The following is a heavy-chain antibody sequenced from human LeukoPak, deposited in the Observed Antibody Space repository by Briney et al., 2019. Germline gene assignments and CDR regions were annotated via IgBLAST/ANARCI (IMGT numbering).Heavy chain of an antibody. D-gene: IGHD3-22*01. CDR2: IIPIFGTA. CDR1: GGTFSSYA. V-gene: IGHV1-69*05. J-gene: IGHJ4*02. CDR3: ARDLDYYDSSGYHYY. Sequence: GASVKVSCKASGGTFSSYAISWVRQAPGQGLEWMGGIIPIFGTANYAQKFQGRVTITTDESTSTAYMELSSLRSEDTAVHYCARDLDYYDSSGYHYYWGQGTLVTVSS.